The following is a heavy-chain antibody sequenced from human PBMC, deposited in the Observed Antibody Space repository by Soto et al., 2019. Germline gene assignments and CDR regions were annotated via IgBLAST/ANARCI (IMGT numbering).Heavy chain of an antibody. V-gene: IGHV3-30-3*01. D-gene: IGHD3-3*01. Sequence: QVQLVESGGGVVQPGRSLRLSCAASGFTFSSYAMHWVRQAPGKGLEWVAVISYDGSNKYYADSVKGRFTISRDNSKNTLYLQMNSLRAEDTAVYYCARDPYYDFWSGPHGDFDYWGQGNLVTVSS. J-gene: IGHJ4*02. CDR1: GFTFSSYA. CDR2: ISYDGSNK. CDR3: ARDPYYDFWSGPHGDFDY.